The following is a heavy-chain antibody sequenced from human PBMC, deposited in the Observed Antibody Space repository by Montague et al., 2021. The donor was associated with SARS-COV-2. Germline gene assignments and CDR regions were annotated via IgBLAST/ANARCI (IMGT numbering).Heavy chain of an antibody. CDR2: IHSAGRRS. V-gene: IGHV3-23*03. J-gene: IGHJ4*02. Sequence: SLRLSCAASGFTFSGSPMSWVRQAPGEGLEWVSVIHSAGRRSYYGHSVEGRFTISRDNSKNTVYLQMNNLRAEDTAVYYCAKVGDIMAGFTLVNLDHWGQGILVTVSS. CDR1: GFTFSGSP. CDR3: AKVGDIMAGFTLVNLDH. D-gene: IGHD3-9*01.